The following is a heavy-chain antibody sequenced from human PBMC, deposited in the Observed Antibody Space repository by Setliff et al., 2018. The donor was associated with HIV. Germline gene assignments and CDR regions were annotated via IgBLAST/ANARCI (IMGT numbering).Heavy chain of an antibody. V-gene: IGHV4-30-4*08. CDR3: ARARSDWYNVRPYYFDL. D-gene: IGHD6-19*01. J-gene: IGHJ4*02. CDR1: GGSISSGDYY. Sequence: PSETLSLTCTVSGGSISSGDYYWSWIRQPPGKGLEWIGYISYSGSTYHNPSLRGRVTISVDTSKNHFSLKLTSVTAADTAVYRCARARSDWYNVRPYYFDLWGQGTPVTVSS. CDR2: ISYSGST.